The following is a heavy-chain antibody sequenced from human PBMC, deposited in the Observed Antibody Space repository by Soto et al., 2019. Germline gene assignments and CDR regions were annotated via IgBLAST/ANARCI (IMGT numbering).Heavy chain of an antibody. CDR1: GFTFSDYY. V-gene: IGHV3-11*01. CDR3: ARRGVARSFDC. Sequence: PGGSLRLSCAASGFTFSDYYMTWIRQAPGEGLEWLSTISTSGSTIYYADSVKGRFTISRDNAKNSLYLQMNSLRAEDTAVYYCARRGVARSFDCWGQGTLVTVSS. J-gene: IGHJ4*02. D-gene: IGHD2-15*01. CDR2: ISTSGSTI.